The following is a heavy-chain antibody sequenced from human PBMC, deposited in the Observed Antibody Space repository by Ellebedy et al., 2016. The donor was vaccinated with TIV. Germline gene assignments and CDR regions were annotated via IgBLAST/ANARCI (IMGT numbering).Heavy chain of an antibody. Sequence: MPSETLSLTCAAYGGSFSGYYWTWIRQPPGKGLEWIGEINHSGSTTYNPSLKSRVTISVDTSRNRCALKLSSVTAAETAVYYCARVVPRLLGYSSDWNDLAHYGMDVWGQGTTVTVSS. J-gene: IGHJ6*02. CDR1: GGSFSGYY. CDR3: ARVVPRLLGYSSDWNDLAHYGMDV. V-gene: IGHV4-34*01. D-gene: IGHD6-19*01. CDR2: INHSGST.